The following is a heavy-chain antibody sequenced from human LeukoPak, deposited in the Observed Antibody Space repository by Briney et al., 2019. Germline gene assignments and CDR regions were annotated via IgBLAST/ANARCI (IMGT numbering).Heavy chain of an antibody. Sequence: GGSLRLSCAASGFIFDDYTMHWVRQTPGKGLEWVSLISWDGHSTYYADSVQGRFTISRDNRKYSLYLQMNSLRTEDTALYYCAKLTGGGDNGFDFWGQEPWSPSPQ. CDR2: ISWDGHST. J-gene: IGHJ4*01. CDR3: AKLTGGGDNGFDF. V-gene: IGHV3-43*01. D-gene: IGHD2-21*02. CDR1: GFIFDDYT.